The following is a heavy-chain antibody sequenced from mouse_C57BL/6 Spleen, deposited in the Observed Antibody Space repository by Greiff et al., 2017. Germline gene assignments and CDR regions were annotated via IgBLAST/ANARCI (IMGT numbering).Heavy chain of an antibody. CDR1: GYAFTNYL. V-gene: IGHV1-54*01. J-gene: IGHJ1*03. CDR2: INPGSGGT. D-gene: IGHD2-2*01. CDR3: AREGVTGYFEV. Sequence: VQLQESGAELVRPGTSVKVSCKASGYAFTNYLIEWVKQRPGQGLEWIGVINPGSGGTNYNEKFKGKATLTADKSSSTAYMQLSSLTSEDSAVYFCAREGVTGYFEVWGTGTTVTVSS.